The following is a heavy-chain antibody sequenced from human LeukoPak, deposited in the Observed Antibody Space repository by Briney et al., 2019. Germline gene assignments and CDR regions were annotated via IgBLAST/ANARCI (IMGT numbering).Heavy chain of an antibody. Sequence: ASVKVSCKASGYTFINYDIDWVRQATGQGLEWIGWMNPNTGNTGYAQKFQGRVTMTRTTSINTAYMELSSLTSEDTAVYFCARDRTVAGFHLEAYWGQGTLVTVSS. CDR3: ARDRTVAGFHLEAY. CDR2: MNPNTGNT. D-gene: IGHD6-19*01. CDR1: GYTFINYD. V-gene: IGHV1-8*01. J-gene: IGHJ4*02.